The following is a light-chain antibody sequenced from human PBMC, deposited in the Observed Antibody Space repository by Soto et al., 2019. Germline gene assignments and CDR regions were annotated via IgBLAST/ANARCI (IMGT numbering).Light chain of an antibody. J-gene: IGLJ1*01. CDR2: RNN. Sequence: SVLTQPPSASGTPGQRGTISCSGSSSNIGSNYVYWYQPLPGTAPKLLIYRNNQRPSGVPDRFSGSKSGTSASLAISGLRSEDAADYYCAAWDDRLSGHVFGTGTKVTVL. V-gene: IGLV1-47*01. CDR1: SSNIGSNY. CDR3: AAWDDRLSGHV.